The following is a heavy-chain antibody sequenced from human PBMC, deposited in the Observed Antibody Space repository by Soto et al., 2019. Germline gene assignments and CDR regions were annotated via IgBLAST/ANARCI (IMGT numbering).Heavy chain of an antibody. CDR3: ARVGRAYSRRIWFAP. V-gene: IGHV5-51*01. J-gene: IGHJ5*02. Sequence: GASLKISSKGSGYSFTIYWIGWVRQMPGKGLEWTGIMYPGDSDTRYSPSFQGQVTLLGDKSIRAAYLQWSSLSASGTAKYSRARVGRAYSRRIWFAPWGQGTLVAVAS. CDR1: GYSFTIYW. D-gene: IGHD6-13*01. CDR2: MYPGDSDT.